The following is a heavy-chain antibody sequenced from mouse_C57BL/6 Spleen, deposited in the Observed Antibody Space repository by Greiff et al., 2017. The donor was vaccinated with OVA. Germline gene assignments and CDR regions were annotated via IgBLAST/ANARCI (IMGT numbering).Heavy chain of an antibody. Sequence: EVKLQESGPGLVKPSQSLSLTCSVTGYSITSGYYWNWIRQFPGNKLEWMGYISYDGSNNYNPSLKNRISITRNTSKNQLFLKLNSVTTEDTATYSCARDDYDKAMDYGGQGTSVTVAS. J-gene: IGHJ4*01. CDR1: GYSITSGYY. V-gene: IGHV3-6*01. CDR3: ARDDYDKAMDY. CDR2: ISYDGSN. D-gene: IGHD2-4*01.